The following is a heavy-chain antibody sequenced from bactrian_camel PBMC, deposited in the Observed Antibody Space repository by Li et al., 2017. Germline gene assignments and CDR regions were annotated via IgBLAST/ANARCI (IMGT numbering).Heavy chain of an antibody. CDR2: LYSVGGDT. J-gene: IGHJ7*01. D-gene: IGHD3*01. V-gene: IGHV3S1*01. Sequence: HVQLVESGGGSVQAGGSLRLSCVASGSMPSMNCLGWVRQAPGKEREGVAHLYSVGGDTYYAGPVKGRFTLSQDSGKSTIYLEMNSLKPEDTAMYYCATDRVAAQCTPGRVASQSGMDYRGKGTQVTVS. CDR1: GSMPSMNC.